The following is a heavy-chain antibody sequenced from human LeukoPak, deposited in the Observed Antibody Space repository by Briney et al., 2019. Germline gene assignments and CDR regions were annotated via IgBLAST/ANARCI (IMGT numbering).Heavy chain of an antibody. V-gene: IGHV4-34*01. CDR2: INHSGST. CDR1: GFTFSGYS. D-gene: IGHD3-3*01. CDR3: ARGDRPDFWSGYYFDY. Sequence: GSLRLSCAASGFTFSGYSLTWVRQPPGKGLEWIGEINHSGSTNYNPSLKSRVTISVDTSKNQFSLKLSSVTAADTAVYYCARGDRPDFWSGYYFDYWGQGTLVTVSS. J-gene: IGHJ4*02.